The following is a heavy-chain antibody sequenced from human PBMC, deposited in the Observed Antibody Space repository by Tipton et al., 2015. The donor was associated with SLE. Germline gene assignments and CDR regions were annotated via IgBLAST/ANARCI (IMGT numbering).Heavy chain of an antibody. CDR3: AKDVLRFLEGFDY. CDR2: IWYDGSNK. Sequence: RSLRLSCAASGFTFSSYGMHWVRQAPGKGLEWVAVIWYDGSNKYYADSVKGRFTISRDNSKNTLYLQMNSLRAEDTAMYYCAKDVLRFLEGFDYWGQGTLVTVSS. D-gene: IGHD3-3*01. V-gene: IGHV3-30*18. J-gene: IGHJ4*02. CDR1: GFTFSSYG.